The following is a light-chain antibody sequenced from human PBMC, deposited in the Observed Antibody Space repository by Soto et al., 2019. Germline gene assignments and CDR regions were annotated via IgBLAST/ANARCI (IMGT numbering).Light chain of an antibody. CDR1: SSDVGGYNY. J-gene: IGLJ3*02. CDR3: SSHAGIINVV. Sequence: HSVLTQPPSASGSPGQSVTISCTGTSSDVGGYNYVSWYQQHPGKAPKLIIYEVTKRPSGVPDRFSGSKSGNTASLTVSGLLAEDEADYYCSSHAGIINVVFGGGTQLTVL. V-gene: IGLV2-8*01. CDR2: EVT.